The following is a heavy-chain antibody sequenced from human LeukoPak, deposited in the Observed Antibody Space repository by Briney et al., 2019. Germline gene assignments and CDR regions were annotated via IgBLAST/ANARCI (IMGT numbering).Heavy chain of an antibody. V-gene: IGHV1-18*01. CDR1: GYTFTDFG. CDR2: ISAYNGDT. Sequence: EASVKVSRKASGYTFTDFGISWVRQAPGQGPEWMGWISAYNGDTSYAQQLQGRVTMTTDTSTSTAYMEVRSLRSDDTAVYYCTRDLGVDTTMIFFDYWGQGSLVTVSS. D-gene: IGHD5-18*01. CDR3: TRDLGVDTTMIFFDY. J-gene: IGHJ4*02.